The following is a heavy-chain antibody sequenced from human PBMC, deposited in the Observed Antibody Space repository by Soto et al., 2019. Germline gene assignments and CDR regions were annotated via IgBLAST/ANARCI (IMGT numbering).Heavy chain of an antibody. Sequence: ASVKVSCKASGYTFTSYGISWVRQAPGQGLEWMGWISAYNGNTNYAQKLQGRVTMTTDTSTSTAYMELRSLRSGDTAVYYCARVGYCSGGSCEKNWFDPWGQGTLVTVSS. CDR2: ISAYNGNT. D-gene: IGHD2-15*01. CDR1: GYTFTSYG. CDR3: ARVGYCSGGSCEKNWFDP. V-gene: IGHV1-18*01. J-gene: IGHJ5*02.